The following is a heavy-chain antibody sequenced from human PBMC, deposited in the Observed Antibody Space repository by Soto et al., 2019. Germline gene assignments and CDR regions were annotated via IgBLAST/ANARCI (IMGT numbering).Heavy chain of an antibody. Sequence: PGGSLRLSCAASGFTFSNAWMNWVRQAPGKGLEWVGRIKSKTDGGTTDYAAPVKGRFTISRDDSKNTLYLQMNSLKTEDTAVYYCTTDLPGSEEAMAIWGQGTLVTVSS. CDR1: GFTFSNAW. V-gene: IGHV3-15*07. CDR3: TTDLPGSEEAMAI. CDR2: IKSKTDGGTT. J-gene: IGHJ4*02. D-gene: IGHD5-18*01.